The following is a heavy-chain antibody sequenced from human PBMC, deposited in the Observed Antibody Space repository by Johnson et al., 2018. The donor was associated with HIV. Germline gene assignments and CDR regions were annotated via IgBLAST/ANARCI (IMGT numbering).Heavy chain of an antibody. CDR1: GFTFDDYG. Sequence: VLLLESGGGVVRPGGSLRLSCAASGFTFDDYGMSWVRQAPGKGLEWVALISRCGDDEYFCADSVKGRFTISRDNSKNTLYLQMNSLTAEDTAVYYTRATIPRDAFDIWGQGTMVTVSS. CDR3: RATIPRDAFDI. CDR2: ISRCGDDE. D-gene: IGHD5-12*01. V-gene: IGHV3-30*03. J-gene: IGHJ3*02.